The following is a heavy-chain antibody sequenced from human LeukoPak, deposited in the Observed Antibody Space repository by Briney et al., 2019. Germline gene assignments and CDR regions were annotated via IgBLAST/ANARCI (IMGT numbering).Heavy chain of an antibody. Sequence: SVKVSCKASGGTFSSYAISWVRQAPGQGLEWMGGIIPIFGTANYAQKFQGRVTITADESTSTAYMELSSLRSEDTAVYYCAKEADGSGYCSSTSCYELFDYWGQGTLVTVSS. CDR1: GGTFSSYA. D-gene: IGHD2-2*01. CDR2: IIPIFGTA. J-gene: IGHJ4*02. V-gene: IGHV1-69*13. CDR3: AKEADGSGYCSSTSCYELFDY.